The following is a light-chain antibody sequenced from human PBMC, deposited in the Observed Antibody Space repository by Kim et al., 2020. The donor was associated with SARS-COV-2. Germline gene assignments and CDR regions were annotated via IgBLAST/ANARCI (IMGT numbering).Light chain of an antibody. CDR3: QKHYGAHPCT. V-gene: IGKV4-1*01. J-gene: IGKJ2*02. CDR1: QSILDSSKNRNY. Sequence: IVMTQSPDSLAVSLGERATINCKSSQSILDSSKNRNYLAWFQQKPGQPPKLLIYWASSRESGVPDRFSGSGSGTDFTLTISSLQAEDETFFSSQKHYGAHPCTLGQGTKLE. CDR2: WAS.